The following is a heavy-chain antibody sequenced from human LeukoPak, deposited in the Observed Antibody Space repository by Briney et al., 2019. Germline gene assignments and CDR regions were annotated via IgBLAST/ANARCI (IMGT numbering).Heavy chain of an antibody. V-gene: IGHV4-4*07. CDR2: IYTSGST. Sequence: PSETLSLTCTVSGGSISSYYWSWIRQPAGKGLEWIGRIYTSGSTNYNPSLKSRVTMSVDTSKNQFSLKLSSVTAADTAVYYCARAITMARGVIRSSWFDPWGQGTLVTVSS. D-gene: IGHD3-10*01. CDR3: ARAITMARGVIRSSWFDP. J-gene: IGHJ5*02. CDR1: GGSISSYY.